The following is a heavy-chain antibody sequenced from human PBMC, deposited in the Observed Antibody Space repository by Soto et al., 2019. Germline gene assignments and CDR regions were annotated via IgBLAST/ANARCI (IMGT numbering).Heavy chain of an antibody. J-gene: IGHJ4*02. CDR2: ILNDASGP. CDR3: SRDDDYPDNGFDY. CDR1: GFTFSRHG. Sequence: QVQLVESGGGVVQPGTSLRLSCAASGFTFSRHGMHWVRQTPGKGLEWLAVILNDASGPWYADSVKGRFTISRDNFENTLYLQMNGLRREDTAMYYCSRDDDYPDNGFDYWGQGTLVTVSS. D-gene: IGHD4-17*01. V-gene: IGHV3-33*01.